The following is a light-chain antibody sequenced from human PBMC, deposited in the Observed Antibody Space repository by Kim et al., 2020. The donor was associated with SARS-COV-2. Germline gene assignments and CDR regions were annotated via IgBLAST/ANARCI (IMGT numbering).Light chain of an antibody. V-gene: IGLV2-23*02. Sequence: QSALTQPASVSGSPGQSLTVSCTGSSSDVGSYNYVSWYQQHPGKVPKLMINEVTKRLSGVSNRFSGSKSGNTASLTISGLQAEDEADYYCCSYAGTNTWLFGGGTQLTVL. CDR2: EVT. CDR3: CSYAGTNTWL. J-gene: IGLJ2*01. CDR1: SSDVGSYNY.